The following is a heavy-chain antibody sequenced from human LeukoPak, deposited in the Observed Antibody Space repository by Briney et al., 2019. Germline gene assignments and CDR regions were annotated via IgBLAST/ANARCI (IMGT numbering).Heavy chain of an antibody. CDR3: ARGNVWFGDPYNWFDP. CDR1: GGSISGGSYY. V-gene: IGHV4-61*02. D-gene: IGHD3-10*01. Sequence: SLTLSLTGTVSGGSISGGSYYWSWIRQPAGKELEWIGRIYTSGSTNYNPSLKSRVTISVDTSKNQFSLKLSSVTAADTAVYYCARGNVWFGDPYNWFDPWGQGTLVTVSS. CDR2: IYTSGST. J-gene: IGHJ5*02.